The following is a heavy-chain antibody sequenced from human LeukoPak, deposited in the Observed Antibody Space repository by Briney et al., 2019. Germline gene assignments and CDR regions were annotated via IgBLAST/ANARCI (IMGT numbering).Heavy chain of an antibody. J-gene: IGHJ4*02. CDR1: GGSISSGGYY. CDR3: ARGIYSGYDSEHFDY. V-gene: IGHV4-31*03. D-gene: IGHD5-12*01. CDR2: IYYSGST. Sequence: PSETLSLTCTVSGGSISSGGYYWSWIRQHPGKGLEWIGYIYYSGSTYYNPSLKSRVTISVDTSKNQFSLKLSSVTAADTAVYYCARGIYSGYDSEHFDYWGQGTLVTVSS.